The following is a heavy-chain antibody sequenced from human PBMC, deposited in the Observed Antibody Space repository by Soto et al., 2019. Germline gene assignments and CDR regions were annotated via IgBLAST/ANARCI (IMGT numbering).Heavy chain of an antibody. Sequence: SLRLSCSASLFTFSSYAMHWVLHSPFKLLEWLAVISYDGSNKYYADSVKGRFTISRDNSKNTLYLQMNSLRAEDMAVYYCARDAYSSGWYMSSGFFDYWGQGTLVTVSS. J-gene: IGHJ4*02. CDR1: LFTFSSYA. D-gene: IGHD6-19*01. CDR2: ISYDGSNK. V-gene: IGHV3-30-3*01. CDR3: ARDAYSSGWYMSSGFFDY.